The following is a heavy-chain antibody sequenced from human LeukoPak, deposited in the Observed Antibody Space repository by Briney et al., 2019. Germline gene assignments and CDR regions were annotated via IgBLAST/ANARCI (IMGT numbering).Heavy chain of an antibody. V-gene: IGHV3-53*01. CDR2: XXRGGNT. CDR1: GFTVSSNX. CDR3: ARGGARQQLVENYFDY. J-gene: IGHJ4*02. Sequence: GGSLRLSCAASGFTVSSNXMXXVRQAPGKGLEXXSXXXRGGNTYYADSVKGRFTVSRDNSKNTLYLQMNSLRAEDTAVYYCARGGARQQLVENYFDYWGQGTLVTVSS. D-gene: IGHD6-13*01.